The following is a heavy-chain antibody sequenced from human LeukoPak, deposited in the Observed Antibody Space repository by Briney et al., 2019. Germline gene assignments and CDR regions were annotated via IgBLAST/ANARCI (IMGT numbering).Heavy chain of an antibody. J-gene: IGHJ6*02. Sequence: GPTVKVSCKASGGTFSSYAISWVRQAPGQGLEGMGGIIPIFGTANYAQKFQGRVTITADESTSTAYMELSSLRSEDTAVYYCASTFPWEKRDIRYGMDVWGQGTTVTVSS. CDR2: IIPIFGTA. CDR3: ASTFPWEKRDIRYGMDV. D-gene: IGHD1-26*01. CDR1: GGTFSSYA. V-gene: IGHV1-69*13.